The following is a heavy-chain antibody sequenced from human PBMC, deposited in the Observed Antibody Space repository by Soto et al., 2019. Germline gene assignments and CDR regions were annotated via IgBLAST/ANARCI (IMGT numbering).Heavy chain of an antibody. V-gene: IGHV1-8*01. CDR3: ARRTMYCSGTSCQDYYYYGMDV. CDR1: GYTFTSYD. CDR2: MNPNSGNT. Sequence: ASVKVSCKASGYTFTSYDINWVRQATGQGLEWMGWMNPNSGNTGYAQKFQGRVTMTRNTSISTAYMELSSLRSEDTAVYYCARRTMYCSGTSCQDYYYYGMDVWGQGTTVTVSS. J-gene: IGHJ6*02. D-gene: IGHD2-2*01.